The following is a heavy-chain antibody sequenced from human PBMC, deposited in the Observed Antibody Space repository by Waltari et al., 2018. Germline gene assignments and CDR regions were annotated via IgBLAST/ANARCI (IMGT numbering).Heavy chain of an antibody. CDR3: AITMVQGVIYWYFDL. Sequence: QVQLVQSGAEVKKPGSSVKVSCKASGGTFSSYAISWVRQATGQGLEWMGRIIPIFGTANYAQKFQGRVTITADKSTSTAYMELSSLRSEDTAVYYCAITMVQGVIYWYFDLWGRGTLVTVSS. CDR1: GGTFSSYA. V-gene: IGHV1-69*08. J-gene: IGHJ2*01. D-gene: IGHD3-10*01. CDR2: IIPIFGTA.